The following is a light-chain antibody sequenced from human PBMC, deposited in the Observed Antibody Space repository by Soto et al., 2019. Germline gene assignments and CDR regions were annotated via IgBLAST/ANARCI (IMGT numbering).Light chain of an antibody. Sequence: EIVLTQSPGTLSLSPGERDTLXCRASQSVNSGFGWCQHKPGQAPRLILSCASSRAKGSPDRFSGSGSGTDFTRTISRREPEDFALYYGQHYGRSPITFGQGTRLEIK. CDR1: QSVNSGF. J-gene: IGKJ5*01. CDR2: CAS. CDR3: QHYGRSPIT. V-gene: IGKV3-20*01.